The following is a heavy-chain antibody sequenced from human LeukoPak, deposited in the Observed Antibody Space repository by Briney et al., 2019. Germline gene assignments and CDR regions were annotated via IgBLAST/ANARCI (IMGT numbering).Heavy chain of an antibody. CDR2: IIPIFGTA. V-gene: IGHV1-69*05. D-gene: IGHD5-24*01. J-gene: IGHJ4*02. CDR3: ARDSIRDGTNSGFDY. Sequence: GASVKVSCKASGGTFSSYAISWARQAPGQGLEWMGRIIPIFGTANYAQKFQGRVTITTDESTSTAYMELSSLRSEDTAVYYCARDSIRDGTNSGFDYWGQGTLVTVSS. CDR1: GGTFSSYA.